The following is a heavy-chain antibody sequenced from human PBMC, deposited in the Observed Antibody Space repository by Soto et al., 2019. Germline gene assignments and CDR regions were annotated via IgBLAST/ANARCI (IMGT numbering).Heavy chain of an antibody. CDR2: ISGSGASS. CDR1: GFAFSNYV. V-gene: IGHV3-23*01. Sequence: EVQLLEAGGGLVQPGGSLRLSCGASGFAFSNYVMTWVRQAPGKGLEWVSAISGSGASSYYADSVRGRFTISRDNAKNTLYLQMNSLGADDTAVYYCAKAKRYSGSPERFDSWGPGTLFTVSS. CDR3: AKAKRYSGSPERFDS. D-gene: IGHD1-26*01. J-gene: IGHJ5*01.